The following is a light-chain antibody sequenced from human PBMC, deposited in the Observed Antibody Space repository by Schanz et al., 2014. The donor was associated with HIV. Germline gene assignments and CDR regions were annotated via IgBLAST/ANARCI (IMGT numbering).Light chain of an antibody. V-gene: IGKV3-20*01. CDR3: QQYGSSPAWT. CDR2: GAS. J-gene: IGKJ1*01. Sequence: EVVLTQSPGTLSLSPRGSTTVSCRASQTVSSNYLAWYQQKPGQAPRLLIYGASRRAPGIPDRFSGSGSGTDFTLTISRLEPEDFAVYYCQQYGSSPAWTFGQGTKVEIK. CDR1: QTVSSNY.